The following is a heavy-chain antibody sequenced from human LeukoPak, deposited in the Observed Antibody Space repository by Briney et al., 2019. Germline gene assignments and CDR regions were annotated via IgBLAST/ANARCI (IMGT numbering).Heavy chain of an antibody. CDR3: ARVRSIAAAGTCEYFQH. V-gene: IGHV3-30-3*01. Sequence: GGSLRLSCAASGFTFSSYAMHWVRQAPGKGLEWVAVISYDGSNKYYADSVKGRFTISRDNSKNMLYLQMNSLRAEDTAVYYCARVRSIAAAGTCEYFQHWGQGTLVTVSP. J-gene: IGHJ1*01. CDR1: GFTFSSYA. CDR2: ISYDGSNK. D-gene: IGHD6-13*01.